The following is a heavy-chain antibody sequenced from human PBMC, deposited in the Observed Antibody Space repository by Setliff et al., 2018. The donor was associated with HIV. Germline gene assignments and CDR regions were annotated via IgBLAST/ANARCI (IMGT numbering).Heavy chain of an antibody. Sequence: KPSETLSLTCAVSGGSISSSDYYWGWIRQPPEKGLEWIGSIFHAGSTYYNPSLKSRVTLSVDTSENQYSLKLTSLIAADTAVYYCARRPIKGYGPFDSWGPGTLVTVSS. V-gene: IGHV4-39*01. CDR3: ARRPIKGYGPFDS. CDR1: GGSISSSDYY. J-gene: IGHJ4*02. D-gene: IGHD2-15*01. CDR2: IFHAGST.